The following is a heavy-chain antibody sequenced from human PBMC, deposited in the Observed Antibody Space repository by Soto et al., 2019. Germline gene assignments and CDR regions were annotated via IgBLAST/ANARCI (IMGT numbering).Heavy chain of an antibody. CDR2: MNPSSGNT. Sequence: GASVKVSWKASGYTFSSHDINWVRQAAGQGLEWMGWMNPSSGNTGYAQNFQGRVTMTGNTSISTAYMELSSLRSEDTAVYYCARGVRFLDQFGHYYNYMDVWGKGTTVTVSS. CDR3: ARGVRFLDQFGHYYNYMDV. J-gene: IGHJ6*03. V-gene: IGHV1-8*01. CDR1: GYTFSSHD. D-gene: IGHD3-3*01.